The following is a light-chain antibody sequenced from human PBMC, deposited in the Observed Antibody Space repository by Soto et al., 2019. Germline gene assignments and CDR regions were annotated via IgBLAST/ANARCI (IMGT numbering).Light chain of an antibody. CDR1: QTVTNH. J-gene: IGKJ4*01. CDR2: DAS. Sequence: EIVLTQSPATLSLSPGERVTLSCRASQTVTNHLAWYQQKPGQAPRLLIYDASNRAPGIPARFSGSGSGTDFTLTISSLEPEDLAVYYCQQRYNWVLTFGGGTKVEIK. CDR3: QQRYNWVLT. V-gene: IGKV3-11*01.